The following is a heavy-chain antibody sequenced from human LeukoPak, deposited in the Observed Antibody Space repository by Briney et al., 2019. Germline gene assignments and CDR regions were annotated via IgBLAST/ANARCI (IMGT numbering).Heavy chain of an antibody. D-gene: IGHD1-26*01. J-gene: IGHJ4*02. CDR2: ISASGAST. V-gene: IGHV3-23*01. CDR1: GFTFSSYA. CDR3: AKDQYSGSFTAFDY. Sequence: GGSLRLSCAASGFTFSSYAMSWVRQAPGKGLEWVSAISASGASTYYAGSVKGRFTISRDKYKNTLYLQMSSLRAEDTAIYYCAKDQYSGSFTAFDYWGQGTLVTVSS.